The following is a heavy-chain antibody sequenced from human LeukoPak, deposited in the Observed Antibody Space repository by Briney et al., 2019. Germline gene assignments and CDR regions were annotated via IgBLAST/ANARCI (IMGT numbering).Heavy chain of an antibody. CDR3: ARHARLLSPVDY. CDR2: IYYSGST. V-gene: IGHV4-39*01. J-gene: IGHJ4*02. Sequence: SETLSLTCTVSGGSISSSSYYWGGIRQPPGRGLEGMGSIYYSGSTYCNPSLKSRVTISVDTSKNQFSLQLSSVTAADPAVYCCARHARLLSPVDYWGQGTLVTVSS. CDR1: GGSISSSSYY. D-gene: IGHD6-25*01.